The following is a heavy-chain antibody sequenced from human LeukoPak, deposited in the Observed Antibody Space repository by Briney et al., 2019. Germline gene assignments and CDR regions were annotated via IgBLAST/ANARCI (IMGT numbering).Heavy chain of an antibody. J-gene: IGHJ4*02. CDR3: ARDPNSGYHDY. CDR2: INPNSGGT. Sequence: ASVKVSCKASGYTFTGYYMHWVRQAPGQGLEWMGWINPNSGGTNYAQKFQGRVTMTRDTSATTAYMELSSLRSEDTAVYYCARDPNSGYHDYWGQGTLVTVSS. CDR1: GYTFTGYY. D-gene: IGHD3-22*01. V-gene: IGHV1-2*02.